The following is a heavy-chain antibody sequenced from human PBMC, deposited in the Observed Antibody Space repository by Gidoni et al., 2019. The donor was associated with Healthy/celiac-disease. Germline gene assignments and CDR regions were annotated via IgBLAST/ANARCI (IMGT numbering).Heavy chain of an antibody. J-gene: IGHJ4*02. V-gene: IGHV3-23*01. CDR2: ISGSGGST. D-gene: IGHD6-19*01. CDR3: AKDRGRGSSGWGGFDY. CDR1: GFTFSSYA. Sequence: EVQLLESGGGLVQPGGSLRLSCAASGFTFSSYAMSWVRRAPGKGLEWVAAISGSGGSTYYADSVKGRFTISRDNSKNTLYLQMNSLRAEDTAVYYCAKDRGRGSSGWGGFDYWGQGTLVTVSS.